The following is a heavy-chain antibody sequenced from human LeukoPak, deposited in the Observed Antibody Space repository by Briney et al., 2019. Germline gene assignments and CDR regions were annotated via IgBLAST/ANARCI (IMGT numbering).Heavy chain of an antibody. CDR2: ISDRRGDT. D-gene: IGHD1-26*01. J-gene: IGHJ4*02. V-gene: IGHV3-23*01. CDR3: AKGYRGNYDY. Sequence: QSGGSLRLSCAASGFTFSTYAMTWVRQAPGKGLEWVSAISDRRGDTYYADSVKGRFTISRDNSKSTLYLQMNSLRAEDTAVYYCAKGYRGNYDYWGQGTLVTVSS. CDR1: GFTFSTYA.